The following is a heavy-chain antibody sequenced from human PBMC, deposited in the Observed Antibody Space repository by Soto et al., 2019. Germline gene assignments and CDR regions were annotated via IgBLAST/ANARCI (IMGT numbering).Heavy chain of an antibody. V-gene: IGHV4-61*08. CDR3: ARIPVDTYMIYLCDP. CDR1: GGSVSSGDYY. D-gene: IGHD5-18*01. J-gene: IGHJ5*02. Sequence: QVQLQESGPGLVRPSETLSLTCTVSGGSVSSGDYYWTWIRQPPGKGLEWIGYVYYGGSPNYNPSLKGRVSISVETAKNQFSMRLSSVTAADTAVYYCARIPVDTYMIYLCDPWGQGILVTVSS. CDR2: VYYGGSP.